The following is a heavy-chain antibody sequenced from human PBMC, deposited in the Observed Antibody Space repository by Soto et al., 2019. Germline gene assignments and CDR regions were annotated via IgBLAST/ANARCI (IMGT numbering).Heavy chain of an antibody. CDR1: GGSFSGYY. V-gene: IGHV4-34*01. Sequence: QVQLQQWGAGLLKPSETLSLTCAVYGGSFSGYYWSWIRQPPGKGLEWIGEINHSGSTNYNPSLKSRVTISVDTSKNQFSLKRSSVTAADTAVYYCARRRYCSGGSCYEGVDYWGQGTLVTVSS. D-gene: IGHD2-15*01. J-gene: IGHJ4*02. CDR3: ARRRYCSGGSCYEGVDY. CDR2: INHSGST.